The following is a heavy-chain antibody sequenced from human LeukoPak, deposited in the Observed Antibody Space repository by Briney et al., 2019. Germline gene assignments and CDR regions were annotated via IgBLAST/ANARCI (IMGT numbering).Heavy chain of an antibody. V-gene: IGHV4-34*01. Sequence: SETLSPTCAVHGGSFSGFYWTWMRQPPGKGPEWLGEIFDGGRTNYNLSLKSRVTMSIDTYKNQFSLKLTSVTAADTAVYYCARGLGEGYPDYWGQGALVTVSP. CDR1: GGSFSGFY. J-gene: IGHJ4*02. D-gene: IGHD5-24*01. CDR3: ARGLGEGYPDY. CDR2: IFDGGRT.